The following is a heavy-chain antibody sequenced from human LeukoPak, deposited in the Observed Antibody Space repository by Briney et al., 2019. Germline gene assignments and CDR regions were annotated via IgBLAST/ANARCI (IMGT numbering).Heavy chain of an antibody. CDR1: XGSISNYC. V-gene: IGHV4-59*08. J-gene: IGHJ4*02. CDR2: AYYSGST. Sequence: PSETLSLTCSVFXGSISNYCWSWIRQPPGKGLEWIGYAYYSGSTTYNPSLESRVTISVDTSKNQFSLKLTAVTAADTAVYYCARGDSSVGLSFWGQGTLVTVSS. CDR3: ARGDSSVGLSF. D-gene: IGHD4-23*01.